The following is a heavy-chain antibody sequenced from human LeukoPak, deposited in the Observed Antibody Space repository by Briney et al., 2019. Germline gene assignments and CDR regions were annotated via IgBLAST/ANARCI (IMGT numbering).Heavy chain of an antibody. V-gene: IGHV3-30*04. J-gene: IGHJ4*02. Sequence: GGSLRLSCAASGFTFSSYAMHWVRQAPGKGLEWVAVISYDGSNKYYADSVKGRLTISRDNSKNTLYLQMNSLRAEDTAVYYCARDPFLDYYDSSGYSYYFDYWGQGTLVTVSS. CDR2: ISYDGSNK. CDR3: ARDPFLDYYDSSGYSYYFDY. D-gene: IGHD3-22*01. CDR1: GFTFSSYA.